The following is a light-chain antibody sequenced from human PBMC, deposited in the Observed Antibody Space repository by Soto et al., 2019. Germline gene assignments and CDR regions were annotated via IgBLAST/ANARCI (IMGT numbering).Light chain of an antibody. V-gene: IGKV1-39*01. Sequence: EMTQSPSSLSASVGDRVTITCRASQSISNNLNWSQFKPGKAPKLLIYAASNLQSVVPSTFSGSGFGTDFALTIHSLQPEDSATYYCQQSYGPPYTFGLATKLQI. CDR1: QSISNN. CDR2: AAS. J-gene: IGKJ2*01. CDR3: QQSYGPPYT.